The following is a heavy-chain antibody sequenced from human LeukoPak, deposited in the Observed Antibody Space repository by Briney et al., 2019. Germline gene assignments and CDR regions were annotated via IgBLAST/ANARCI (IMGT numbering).Heavy chain of an antibody. CDR1: GFTFSSYI. CDR2: ISSSGSYI. Sequence: GGSLRLSCAASGFTFSSYIMNWVRRAPGRGLEWVSSISSSGSYIYYRDSVKGRFTISRDNTKNSLYVQMNSLRAEDTAVYYCARGATVTTDWYFDLWGRGTLVTVS. D-gene: IGHD4-11*01. CDR3: ARGATVTTDWYFDL. V-gene: IGHV3-21*01. J-gene: IGHJ2*01.